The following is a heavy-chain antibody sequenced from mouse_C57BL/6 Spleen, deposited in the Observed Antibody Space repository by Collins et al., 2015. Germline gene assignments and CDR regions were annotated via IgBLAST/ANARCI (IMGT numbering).Heavy chain of an antibody. Sequence: QIQLVQSGPELKKPGXTVKISCKASGYTFTNYGMNWVKQAPGKGLKWMGWINTYTGEPTYADDFKGRFAFSLETSASTAYLQINNLKNEDTATYFCARLDYDYAWFAYWGQGTLVTVSA. CDR3: ARLDYDYAWFAY. D-gene: IGHD2-4*01. V-gene: IGHV9-3-1*01. J-gene: IGHJ3*01. CDR2: INTYTGEP. CDR1: GYTFTNYG.